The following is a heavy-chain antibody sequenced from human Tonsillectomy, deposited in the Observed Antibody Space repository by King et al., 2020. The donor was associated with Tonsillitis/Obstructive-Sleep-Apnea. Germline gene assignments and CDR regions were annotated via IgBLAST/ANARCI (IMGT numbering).Heavy chain of an antibody. D-gene: IGHD6-19*01. CDR2: IRSKAYGGTT. J-gene: IGHJ6*03. CDR1: GFTFGDYA. CDR3: TRDREYSSGWYVLNNYYYYYYMDV. V-gene: IGHV3-49*05. Sequence: VQLVESGGGLVKPGRSLRLSCTASGFTFGDYAMSWFRQAPGKGLEWVGFIRSKAYGGTTAYAASVKGRFTISRDDSKSIAYLQMNSLKTEDTAVYYCTRDREYSSGWYVLNNYYYYYYMDVWGKGTTVTVSS.